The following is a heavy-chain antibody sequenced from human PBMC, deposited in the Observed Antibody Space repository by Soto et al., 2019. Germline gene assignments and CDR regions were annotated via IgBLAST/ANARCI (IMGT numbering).Heavy chain of an antibody. V-gene: IGHV3-23*01. CDR3: AKDPSTGSADF. D-gene: IGHD3-9*01. J-gene: IGHJ4*02. CDR1: GFSFSDFG. Sequence: GGSLRLSCVASGFSFSDFGMTWVRQSPGKGLEWVSTIHPEGTNTHCADSVRGRFTISRDNLKDTLYLEMNSLRAEDTAIYFCAKDPSTGSADFWGQGTLVTVSS. CDR2: IHPEGTNT.